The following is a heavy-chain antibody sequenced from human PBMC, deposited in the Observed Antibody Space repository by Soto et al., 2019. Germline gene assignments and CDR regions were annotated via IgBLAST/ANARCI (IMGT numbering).Heavy chain of an antibody. D-gene: IGHD3-16*02. J-gene: IGHJ4*02. Sequence: QVQLVQSGAEVKKPGASVKVSCKASGYTFTSYAMHWVRQAPGQRLEWMGWINAGNGNTKYSQKFQGRVTITRVTSASTAYMELSSLRSEDTAVYYCARDLVMITFGGVIVIPRFDFDYWGQGTLVTVSS. V-gene: IGHV1-3*01. CDR3: ARDLVMITFGGVIVIPRFDFDY. CDR2: INAGNGNT. CDR1: GYTFTSYA.